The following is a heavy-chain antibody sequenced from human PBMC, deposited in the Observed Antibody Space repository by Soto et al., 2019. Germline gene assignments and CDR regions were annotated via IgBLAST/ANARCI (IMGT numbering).Heavy chain of an antibody. J-gene: IGHJ6*02. V-gene: IGHV4-61*01. D-gene: IGHD3-10*01. CDR2: LYYSGST. CDR1: GGSVNSDNYY. CDR3: ARESRAFSSSGGLDV. Sequence: QVQLQESGPGLVKPSETLSLTCTVSGGSVNSDNYYWSWIRQPPGERLEWIGSLYYSGSTNYNPSLKSRVTISVDTSKNQFSLKLSSVTAADTAVYFCARESRAFSSSGGLDVWGQGTTVTVSS.